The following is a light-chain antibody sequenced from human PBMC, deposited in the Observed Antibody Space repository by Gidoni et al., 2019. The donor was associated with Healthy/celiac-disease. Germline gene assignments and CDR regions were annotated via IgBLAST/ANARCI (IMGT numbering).Light chain of an antibody. Sequence: EIVLTQTPGTLSLSPGERATLSCMASQRVSSSYLARYQQKTGQAPMLLIYGASSRATVLPYRFRVSVSVTDFSLTISRLDPEAFSVYYCQQYGSSPLTFGQGTRLEIK. CDR1: QRVSSSY. CDR3: QQYGSSPLT. J-gene: IGKJ5*01. V-gene: IGKV3-20*01. CDR2: GAS.